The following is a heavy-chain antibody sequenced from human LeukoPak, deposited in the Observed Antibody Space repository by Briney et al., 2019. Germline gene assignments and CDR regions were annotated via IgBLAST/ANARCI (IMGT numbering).Heavy chain of an antibody. CDR2: IYYSGST. CDR1: GGSISSSSYY. J-gene: IGHJ4*02. D-gene: IGHD3/OR15-3a*01. CDR3: ARESDDFGLYYFDY. Sequence: SETLSLACTVSGGSISSSSYYWGWIRQPPGKGLEWIGSIYYSGSTYYNPSLKSRVTISVDTSKNQFSLKLSSVTAAGTAVYYCARESDDFGLYYFDYWGQGTLVTVSS. V-gene: IGHV4-39*07.